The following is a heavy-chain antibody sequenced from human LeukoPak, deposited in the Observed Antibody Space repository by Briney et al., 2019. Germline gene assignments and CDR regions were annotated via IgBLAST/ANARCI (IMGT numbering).Heavy chain of an antibody. CDR3: VRGNYDNRGYSNAFDI. Sequence: SGTLSLACTVSGASISSSYWSWVRQPPGKRLEWIGFIYYNGNTNSNPSLKSRVTISVDTSKNQFSLKLSSVTAADIAVYYCVRGNYDNRGYSNAFDIWGQGAMVTVSS. V-gene: IGHV4-59*01. D-gene: IGHD3-22*01. CDR2: IYYNGNT. CDR1: GASISSSY. J-gene: IGHJ3*02.